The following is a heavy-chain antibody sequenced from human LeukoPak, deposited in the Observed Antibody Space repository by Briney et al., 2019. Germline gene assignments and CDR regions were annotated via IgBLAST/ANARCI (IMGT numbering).Heavy chain of an antibody. D-gene: IGHD1-26*01. CDR1: GYAFTSYY. Sequence: ASVKVSCKASGYAFTSYYMHWVRQAPGQGLEWMGIINPSGGSTSYAQKFQGRVTMTRDTSTSTVYMELSSLRSEDTAVYFCARFRGVGAIDYWGQGTLVTVSS. V-gene: IGHV1-46*01. CDR2: INPSGGST. CDR3: ARFRGVGAIDY. J-gene: IGHJ4*02.